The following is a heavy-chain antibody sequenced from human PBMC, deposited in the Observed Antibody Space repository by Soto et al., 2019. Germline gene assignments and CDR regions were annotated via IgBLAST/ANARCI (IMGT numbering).Heavy chain of an antibody. J-gene: IGHJ4*02. Sequence: QVLLVQSGAEVKKPGASVKVSCKDSGYTFTSYDINWVRQATGQGLEWMGWMNPNSGNTGYAQKFPGRVTMTSNTSVSTAYMELSSLRSADTAVYYCAREVSSGWSKDWGQGTLVTVSS. CDR3: AREVSSGWSKD. CDR1: GYTFTSYD. D-gene: IGHD6-19*01. V-gene: IGHV1-8*01. CDR2: MNPNSGNT.